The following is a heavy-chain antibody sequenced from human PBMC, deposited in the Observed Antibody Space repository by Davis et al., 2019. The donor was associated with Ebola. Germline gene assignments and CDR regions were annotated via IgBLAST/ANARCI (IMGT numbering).Heavy chain of an antibody. Sequence: SVKVSCKASGYTFTSYAISWVRQAPGQGLEWMGGIIPIFGTANYAQKFQGRVTITADKSTSTAYMELSSLRSEDTAVYYCAGWFRESDYYYYGMDVWGQGTTVTVSS. D-gene: IGHD3-10*01. J-gene: IGHJ6*02. CDR1: GYTFTSYA. CDR2: IIPIFGTA. V-gene: IGHV1-69*06. CDR3: AGWFRESDYYYYGMDV.